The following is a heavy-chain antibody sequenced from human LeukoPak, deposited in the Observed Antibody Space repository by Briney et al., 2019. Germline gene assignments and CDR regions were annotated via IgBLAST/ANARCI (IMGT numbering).Heavy chain of an antibody. D-gene: IGHD3-10*01. CDR1: GFTFSSYA. J-gene: IGHJ4*02. CDR2: ISYDGSNK. Sequence: GGSLRLSCAASGFTFSSYAMHWVRQAPGKGLEWVAVISYDGSNKYYADSVKGRFTISRDNFKNTLYLQMNSLRAEDTAVYYCAKEGEELLWFGELRDWGQGTLVTVSS. V-gene: IGHV3-30*04. CDR3: AKEGEELLWFGELRD.